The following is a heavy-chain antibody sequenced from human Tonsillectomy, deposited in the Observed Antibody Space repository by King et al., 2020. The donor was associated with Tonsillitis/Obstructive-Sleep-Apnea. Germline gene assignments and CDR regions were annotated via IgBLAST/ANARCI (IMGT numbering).Heavy chain of an antibody. J-gene: IGHJ4*02. CDR3: ARGGSPEALFDY. CDR1: GFTFSSYG. D-gene: IGHD3-10*01. Sequence: VQLVESGGGVVQPGRSLRLSCAASGFTFSSYGMHWVRQAPGKGLEWVAVIWYDGSNKYYADSVKGRFTISRDNSKNTLYLQMNSLRAEDTAVYYCARGGSPEALFDYWGQGTLVTVSS. V-gene: IGHV3-33*01. CDR2: IWYDGSNK.